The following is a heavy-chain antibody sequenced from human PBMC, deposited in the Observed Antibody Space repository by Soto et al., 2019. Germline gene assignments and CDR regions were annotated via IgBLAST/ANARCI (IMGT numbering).Heavy chain of an antibody. J-gene: IGHJ4*02. CDR3: AKDVR. CDR2: INDDGSER. V-gene: IGHV3-7*05. CDR1: GFTFSTHW. Sequence: EVQLVESGGDLVQPGGSLRLSCAASGFTFSTHWMSWVRQAPGKGLEWVANINDDGSERNYADSVRGRFSVSRDNAKNALFLQINGLRGEDTALYYCAKDVRWGQGTQVTVSS.